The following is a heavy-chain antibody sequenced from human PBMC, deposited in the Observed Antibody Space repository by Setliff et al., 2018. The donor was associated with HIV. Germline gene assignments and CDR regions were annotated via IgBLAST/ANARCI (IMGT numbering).Heavy chain of an antibody. CDR3: VRHHEIEY. J-gene: IGHJ4*02. CDR1: GGSIIMNNYY. CDR2: ISYSGAT. Sequence: SETLSLTCIVSGGSIIMNNYYWAWIRQVPGRGLEWIGSISYSGATYYNPSLRSRVSISVDTSRNQFSLRLTSVTAADTAVYYCVRHHEIEYWGQGTLVTVSS. V-gene: IGHV4-39*01.